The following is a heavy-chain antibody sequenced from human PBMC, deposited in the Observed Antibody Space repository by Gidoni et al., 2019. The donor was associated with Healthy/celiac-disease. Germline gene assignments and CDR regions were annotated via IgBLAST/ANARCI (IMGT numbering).Heavy chain of an antibody. CDR3: AAGHGDEGAFDI. D-gene: IGHD3-10*01. CDR2: IVIGSSNT. Sequence: QMQLLQSGPEVKKPGTSVQVSCRASGFTFTSSAVQWVRQARGQRLEWIGWIVIGSSNTNYARKCQERVTITRDMSTSTAYMELSSLRSEDTAVYYCAAGHGDEGAFDIWGQGTMVTVSS. V-gene: IGHV1-58*01. CDR1: GFTFTSSA. J-gene: IGHJ3*02.